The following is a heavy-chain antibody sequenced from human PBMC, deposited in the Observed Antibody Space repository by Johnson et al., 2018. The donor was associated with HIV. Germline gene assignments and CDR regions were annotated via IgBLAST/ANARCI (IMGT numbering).Heavy chain of an antibody. D-gene: IGHD2-15*01. CDR1: GFTVTTKY. CDR2: IYSGGST. V-gene: IGHV3-66*01. Sequence: VQLVESGGVVVQPGGSLRLSCGASGFTVTTKYMSWVRQAPGKGLEWVSVIYSGGSTYYADSVKGRFTISRDNSKNTLYLQMNSLRAEDTAVYYCSKDQFHKGGGSLVDGFDIWGQGTMVTVSS. CDR3: SKDQFHKGGGSLVDGFDI. J-gene: IGHJ3*02.